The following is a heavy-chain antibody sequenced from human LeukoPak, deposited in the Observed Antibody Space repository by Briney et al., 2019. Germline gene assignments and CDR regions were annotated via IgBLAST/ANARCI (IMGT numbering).Heavy chain of an antibody. CDR1: GGAVGSSSFC. D-gene: IGHD3-3*01. CDR3: ARLGPYYDFWSGYLPVDF. Sequence: PSETLSLTCSVSGGAVGSSSFCWGWVRQPPGKGLDLIGNVCYSGATYYNPSLKSRVTISVDTSENQFSLRLSCVTAADTAVYYCARLGPYYDFWSGYLPVDFWGQGTLVTVSS. J-gene: IGHJ4*02. CDR2: VCYSGAT. V-gene: IGHV4-39*01.